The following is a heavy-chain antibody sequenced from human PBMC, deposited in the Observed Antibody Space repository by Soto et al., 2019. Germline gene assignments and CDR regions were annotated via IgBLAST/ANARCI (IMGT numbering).Heavy chain of an antibody. CDR1: GVSLTSGNW. D-gene: IGHD3-10*01. CDR3: ARLVYDTRLNYMYCDF. J-gene: IGHJ4*02. Sequence: PSETLSLTCAVSGVSLTSGNWWTWVRQSPQRGLEYIGEIFHDGTANYYPSFERRVAMSVDTSRNQFSLKLTSVTAADTAVYFCARLVYDTRLNYMYCDFWGPGTLVTVSS. V-gene: IGHV4-4*02. CDR2: IFHDGTA.